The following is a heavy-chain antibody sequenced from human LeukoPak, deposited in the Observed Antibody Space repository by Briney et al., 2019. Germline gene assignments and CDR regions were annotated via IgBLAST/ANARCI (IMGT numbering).Heavy chain of an antibody. CDR3: AKDPGGCSGGSCYYFDY. D-gene: IGHD2-15*01. V-gene: IGHV3-30*02. Sequence: GGSLRLSCAASGFTFSSYGMHWVRQAPGKGLEWVAFIRYDGSNKYYADSVKGRFTISRDNSKNTLYLQMNSLRAEDTAVYYCAKDPGGCSGGSCYYFDYWGQGTLVTVSS. CDR1: GFTFSSYG. J-gene: IGHJ4*02. CDR2: IRYDGSNK.